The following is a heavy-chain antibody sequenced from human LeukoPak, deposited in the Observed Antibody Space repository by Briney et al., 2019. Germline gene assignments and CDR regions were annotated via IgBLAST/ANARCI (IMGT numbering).Heavy chain of an antibody. CDR3: ARGGSLVSGYYLLHYYYYGMDV. Sequence: GGSLRLSCAASGFAFSSYAMHWVRQAPGKGREWVAVISYDGSNKYYADSVKGRFTISRDNSKNTLYLQMNSLRAEDTAVYYCARGGSLVSGYYLLHYYYYGMDVWGQGTTVTVSS. V-gene: IGHV3-30-3*01. CDR2: ISYDGSNK. CDR1: GFAFSSYA. D-gene: IGHD3-22*01. J-gene: IGHJ6*02.